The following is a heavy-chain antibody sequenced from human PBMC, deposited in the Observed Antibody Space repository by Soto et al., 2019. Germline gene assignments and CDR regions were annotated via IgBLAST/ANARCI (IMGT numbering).Heavy chain of an antibody. CDR2: INHSGST. CDR1: GGSFSGYY. V-gene: IGHV4-34*01. Sequence: SETLSLTCAVYGGSFSGYYWSWIRQPPGKGLEWIGEINHSGSTNYNPPLKSRVIISVDTSKNQFSLKLSSVTAADTAVYYCARGRMYYDILTGYYRKVFLDYWGQGTLVTVSS. J-gene: IGHJ4*02. CDR3: ARGRMYYDILTGYYRKVFLDY. D-gene: IGHD3-9*01.